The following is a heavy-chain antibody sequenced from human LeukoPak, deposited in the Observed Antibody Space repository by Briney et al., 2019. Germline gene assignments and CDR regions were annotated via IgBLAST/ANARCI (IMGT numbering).Heavy chain of an antibody. CDR3: AELFALYGMDV. CDR1: GFTFISYW. CDR2: IKQDGSEK. V-gene: IGHV3-7*01. D-gene: IGHD3-10*01. J-gene: IGHJ6*04. Sequence: GGSLRLSCAASGFTFISYWMSWVRQAPGKGLEWVANIKQDGSEKYYVDAVKGRFTNTRDKAKNTLYLQMNSLRAEDTAVYYCAELFALYGMDVWGKGTTVTVSS.